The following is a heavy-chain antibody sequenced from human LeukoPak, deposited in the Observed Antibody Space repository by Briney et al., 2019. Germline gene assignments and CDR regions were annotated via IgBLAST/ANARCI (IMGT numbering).Heavy chain of an antibody. Sequence: ASVKVSCKASGYTFTPYGISWVRQAPGQGLEWMGWISAYNGHTNYAQKVTGRVTITTDTSTSTAYMELRSLRSDDRAVYYCARGYSGYGPNDYWGQGTLVTVSP. CDR3: ARGYSGYGPNDY. D-gene: IGHD5-12*01. J-gene: IGHJ4*02. V-gene: IGHV1-18*01. CDR2: ISAYNGHT. CDR1: GYTFTPYG.